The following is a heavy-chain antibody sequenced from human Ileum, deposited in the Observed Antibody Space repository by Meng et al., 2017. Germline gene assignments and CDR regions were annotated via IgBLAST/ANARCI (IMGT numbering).Heavy chain of an antibody. CDR2: MYPSGTT. V-gene: IGHV4-4*02. D-gene: IGHD6-19*01. CDR1: GSSSSSGHG. CDR3: ARHIAVSGTRGFDS. Sequence: QVRLRRAGPGLVQPSETWSLTCAVSGSSSSSGHGWVWGRQPPGKGLEWIGEMYPSGTTNYNPSLKSRVTISMDTSKNQLSLKLSSVTAADTAVYYCARHIAVSGTRGFDSWGQGTLVTVSS. J-gene: IGHJ4*02.